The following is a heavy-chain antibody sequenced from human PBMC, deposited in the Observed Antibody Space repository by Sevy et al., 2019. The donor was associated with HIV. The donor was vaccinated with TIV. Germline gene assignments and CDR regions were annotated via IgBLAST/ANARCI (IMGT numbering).Heavy chain of an antibody. CDR3: AWGQMGIPCAYLYGMDL. Sequence: ASVKVSCKASGGTFSGYAISWVRQAPGQGLEWMGGIIPIFGVGNYAQKFQGRITITADESAGTSYLDLSSLRSEDTVVYYCAWGQMGIPCAYLYGMDLWGQGTTVTVSS. J-gene: IGHJ6*02. V-gene: IGHV1-69*13. D-gene: IGHD5-18*01. CDR1: GGTFSGYA. CDR2: IIPIFGVG.